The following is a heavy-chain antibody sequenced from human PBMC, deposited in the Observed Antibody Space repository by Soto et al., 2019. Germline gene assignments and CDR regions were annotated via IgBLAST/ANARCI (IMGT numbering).Heavy chain of an antibody. CDR2: IYWNDDK. Sequence: SGPTLVNPTQTLTLTCSFSGFSLTTGGVAVGWIRQPPGKALEWLALIYWNDDKRYSPSLKNRLTVTKDTSKNQVVLTLTNMDPLDTATYYCSPKLRYSDAMDVWCQGISLTVS. CDR1: GFSLTTGGVA. V-gene: IGHV2-5*01. CDR3: SPKLRYSDAMDV. D-gene: IGHD3-9*01. J-gene: IGHJ6*02.